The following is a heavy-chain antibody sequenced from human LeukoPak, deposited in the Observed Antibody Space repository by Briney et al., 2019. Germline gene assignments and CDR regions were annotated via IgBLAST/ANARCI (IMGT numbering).Heavy chain of an antibody. J-gene: IGHJ4*02. Sequence: SETLSLTCTVSGGSMSSSSYYWGWIRQPPGKGLEWIGSIYYSGSTYYNPSLKSRVTISVDTSKNQFSLKLSSVTAADTAVYYCARVRAVAGTPPDYWGQGTLVTVSS. CDR1: GGSMSSSSYY. CDR3: ARVRAVAGTPPDY. CDR2: IYYSGST. D-gene: IGHD6-19*01. V-gene: IGHV4-39*01.